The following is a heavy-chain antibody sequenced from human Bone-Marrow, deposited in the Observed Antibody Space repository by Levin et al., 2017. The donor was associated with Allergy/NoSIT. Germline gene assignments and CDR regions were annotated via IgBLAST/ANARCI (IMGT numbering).Heavy chain of an antibody. V-gene: IGHV4-34*01. D-gene: IGHD1-26*01. J-gene: IGHJ3*02. Sequence: NPSETLSLTCSVYGGSYNGYYLNWIRQPPGKGLEWIGEINHSGITNYNPSLSTRVTISHDTSKKQISLRLTSVTAADTAVYYCSRGRSSYYPNDAFDIWGRGTFVTVSS. CDR1: GGSYNGYY. CDR2: INHSGIT. CDR3: SRGRSSYYPNDAFDI.